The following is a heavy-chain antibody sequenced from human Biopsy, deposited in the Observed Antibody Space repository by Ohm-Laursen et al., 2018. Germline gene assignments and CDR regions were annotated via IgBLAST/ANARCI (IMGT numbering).Heavy chain of an antibody. D-gene: IGHD1-26*01. Sequence: SLRLSCTASGFTFSSYEMNWVRQAPGKGLEWVSYISSSGSTIYYADSVKGRFTISRDNAKNSLYLQMNSLRAEDTAVYNCARDGIVGARFNAFDIWGQGTMVTVSS. V-gene: IGHV3-48*03. CDR2: ISSSGSTI. CDR1: GFTFSSYE. J-gene: IGHJ3*02. CDR3: ARDGIVGARFNAFDI.